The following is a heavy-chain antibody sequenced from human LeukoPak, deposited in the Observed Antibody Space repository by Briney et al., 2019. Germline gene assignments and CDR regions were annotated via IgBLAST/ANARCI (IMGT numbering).Heavy chain of an antibody. CDR3: AKDTHDSSGLLDY. Sequence: AGSLRLSCAASGFTFSSYGRHWVRQAQGKGLEWVAFIRYDGSNKYYADSVKGRFTISRDNSKNTLYLQMNSLRAEDTAVYYCAKDTHDSSGLLDYWGQGTLVTVSS. J-gene: IGHJ4*02. V-gene: IGHV3-30*02. D-gene: IGHD3-22*01. CDR1: GFTFSSYG. CDR2: IRYDGSNK.